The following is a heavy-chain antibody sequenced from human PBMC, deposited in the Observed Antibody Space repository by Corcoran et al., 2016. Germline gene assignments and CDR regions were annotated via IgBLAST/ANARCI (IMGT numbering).Heavy chain of an antibody. Sequence: EVQLVESGGGLVKPGGSLRLSCAASGFTFSSYSMNWVRQAPGKGLEWVSSISSSSSYIYYADSVKGRFTISRDNAKKSRYLQMNSLRAEVKAVYYCARSGLVVVIDYWGQGTLVTVSS. D-gene: IGHD3-22*01. V-gene: IGHV3-21*01. CDR1: GFTFSSYS. CDR2: ISSSSSYI. CDR3: ARSGLVVVIDY. J-gene: IGHJ4*02.